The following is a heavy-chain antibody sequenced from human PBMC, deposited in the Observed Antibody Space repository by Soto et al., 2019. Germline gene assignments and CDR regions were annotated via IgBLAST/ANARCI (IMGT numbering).Heavy chain of an antibody. CDR3: ARRYSNYDSFDP. J-gene: IGHJ5*02. V-gene: IGHV1-2*02. D-gene: IGHD4-4*01. CDR1: GYTFTGYY. Sequence: ASVKVSFKASGYTFTGYYMHWLRQAPGQGLEWMGRINPNGGSTSYAQKFQGRVTMTRDTSMSTAYMELSRLRSDDTAVYYCARRYSNYDSFDPWGQGTLVTVSS. CDR2: INPNGGST.